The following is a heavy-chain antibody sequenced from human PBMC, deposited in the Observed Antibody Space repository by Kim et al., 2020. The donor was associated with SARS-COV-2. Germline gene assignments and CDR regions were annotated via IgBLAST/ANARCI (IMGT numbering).Heavy chain of an antibody. CDR2: INHSGST. CDR1: GGSFSGYY. J-gene: IGHJ4*02. D-gene: IGHD3-3*01. V-gene: IGHV4-34*01. Sequence: SETLSLTCAVYGGSFSGYYWSWIRQPPGKGLEWIGEINHSGSTNYNPSLKSRVTISVDTSKNQFSLKLSSVTAADTAVYYCARGLGPSITIFGVVSGFDYCGQGTLVTVSS. CDR3: ARGLGPSITIFGVVSGFDY.